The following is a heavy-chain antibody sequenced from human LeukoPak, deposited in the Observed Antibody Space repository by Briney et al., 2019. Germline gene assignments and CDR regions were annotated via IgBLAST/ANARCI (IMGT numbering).Heavy chain of an antibody. CDR2: IYYRGIT. CDR1: GGSISSYY. Sequence: SETLSLTCTVSGGSISSYYWNWIRQPPGKGLQWMGYIYYRGITNYNPSLESRLTISVDTSKNQFSLKLSSVSAADTAVYYCARIRGNTSDMGARDDAFDIWGQGTMVTVSS. CDR3: ARIRGNTSDMGARDDAFDI. J-gene: IGHJ3*02. D-gene: IGHD1-26*01. V-gene: IGHV4-59*12.